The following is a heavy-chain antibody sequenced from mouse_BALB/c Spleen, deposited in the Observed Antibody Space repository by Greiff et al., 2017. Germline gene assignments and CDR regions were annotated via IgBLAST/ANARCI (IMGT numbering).Heavy chain of an antibody. D-gene: IGHD2-4*01. V-gene: IGHV1S135*01. Sequence: VQLKESGPELMKPGASVKISCKASGYSFTSYYMHWVKQSHGKSLEWIGYIDPFNGGTSYNQKFKGKATLTVDKSSSTAYMHLSSLTSEDSAVYYCASRSTMITTAWFAYWGQGTLVTVSA. J-gene: IGHJ3*01. CDR2: IDPFNGGT. CDR1: GYSFTSYY. CDR3: ASRSTMITTAWFAY.